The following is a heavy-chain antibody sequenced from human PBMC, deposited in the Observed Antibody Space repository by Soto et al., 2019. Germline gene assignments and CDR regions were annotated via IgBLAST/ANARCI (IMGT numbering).Heavy chain of an antibody. CDR1: GGSISSGDYY. CDR2: IYYSGST. Sequence: QVQLQESGPGLVKPSQTLSLTCTVSGGSISSGDYYWSWIRQPPGKGLEWIGYIYYSGSTYYNPSLKRRVTISVDTSKNQFSQKLSSVTAADTAVYFCASNSYGYTFYDKWGKGTLVTVSS. D-gene: IGHD5-18*01. J-gene: IGHJ4*02. CDR3: ASNSYGYTFYDK. V-gene: IGHV4-30-4*01.